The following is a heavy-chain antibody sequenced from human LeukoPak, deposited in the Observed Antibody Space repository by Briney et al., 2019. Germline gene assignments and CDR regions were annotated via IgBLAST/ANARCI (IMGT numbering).Heavy chain of an antibody. Sequence: WASVKVSCKASGYTFTSYYMHWVRQAPGQGLEWMGIINPSGGSTSYAQKFQGRVTMTTETSTSTAYMDLRSLRSDDTAVYYCATGPLDWQPYYLAYWGQGTLVTVSS. CDR1: GYTFTSYY. J-gene: IGHJ4*02. CDR3: ATGPLDWQPYYLAY. CDR2: INPSGGST. V-gene: IGHV1-46*01. D-gene: IGHD3-9*01.